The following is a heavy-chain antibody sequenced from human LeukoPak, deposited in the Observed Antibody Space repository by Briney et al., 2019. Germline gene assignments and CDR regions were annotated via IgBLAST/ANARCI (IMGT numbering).Heavy chain of an antibody. CDR3: ARDILPSGSRAFDI. J-gene: IGHJ3*02. CDR2: ISYDGSNK. CDR1: GFTFSSYG. V-gene: IGHV3-30*03. Sequence: GRSLGLSCAASGFTFSSYGMHWVRQAPGKGLEWVAVISYDGSNKYYADSVKGRFTVSRDSSKNTVYLQMNSLRAEDTAVYYCARDILPSGSRAFDIWGQGTMVTVSS. D-gene: IGHD3-10*01.